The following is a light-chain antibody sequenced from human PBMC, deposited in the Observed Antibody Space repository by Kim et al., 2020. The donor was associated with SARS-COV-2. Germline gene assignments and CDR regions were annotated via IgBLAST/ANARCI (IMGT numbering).Light chain of an antibody. CDR3: SSHAGTNNAFV. Sequence: QSALTQPPSASGSPGQSVTISCTGTRNDIGRYDSVSWYQHHPGKAPKVIISEVTKRSSGVPDRFSGSKSGNTASLTVSGLQAEDEADYYCSSHAGTNNAFVFGTGTKVTVL. J-gene: IGLJ1*01. V-gene: IGLV2-8*01. CDR1: RNDIGRYDS. CDR2: EVT.